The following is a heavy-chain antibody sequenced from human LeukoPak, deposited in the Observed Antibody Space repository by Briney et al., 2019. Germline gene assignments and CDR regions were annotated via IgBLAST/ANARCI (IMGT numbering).Heavy chain of an antibody. D-gene: IGHD5-18*01. V-gene: IGHV3-21*01. J-gene: IGHJ3*02. CDR1: GFTFSSYS. CDR2: ISSSSSYI. Sequence: PGGSLRLSCAASGFTFSSYSMNWVRQAPGKGLEWVSSISSSSSYIYYADPVKGRFTISRDNAKNSLYLQMNSLRAEDTAVDYCARGARYSYGYGYLRSAFDIWGQGTMVTVSS. CDR3: ARGARYSYGYGYLRSAFDI.